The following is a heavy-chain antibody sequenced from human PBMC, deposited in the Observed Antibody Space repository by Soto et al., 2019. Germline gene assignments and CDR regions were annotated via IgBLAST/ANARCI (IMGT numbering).Heavy chain of an antibody. CDR1: GGSISSGGYS. V-gene: IGHV4-30-2*01. D-gene: IGHD3-16*01. Sequence: SETLSLTCAVSGGSISSGGYSWSWIRQPPGKGQEKIGYTYHSGSTYYNPSLKSQVTISVDRSKNQFSLKLSSVTAADTAVYYCATGYGVGEDYGMDVWGQGTTVTVSS. CDR2: TYHSGST. CDR3: ATGYGVGEDYGMDV. J-gene: IGHJ6*02.